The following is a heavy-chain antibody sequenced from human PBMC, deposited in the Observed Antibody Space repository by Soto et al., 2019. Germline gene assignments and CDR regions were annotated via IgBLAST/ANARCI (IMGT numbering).Heavy chain of an antibody. Sequence: QLQLQESGPGLVKPSETLSLTCTVSGGSISSRGYYWGWIRQPPGKGLEWIGTIYYSGSPYYNPSLKSRVTISVDTYKNQFSLKLSSVTAADPAVYYCATSNWFDPWGQGTLVTVSS. CDR2: IYYSGSP. CDR3: ATSNWFDP. J-gene: IGHJ5*02. CDR1: GGSISSRGYY. V-gene: IGHV4-39*01.